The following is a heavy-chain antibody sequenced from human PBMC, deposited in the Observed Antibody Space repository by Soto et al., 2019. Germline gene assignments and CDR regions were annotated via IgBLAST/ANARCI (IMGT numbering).Heavy chain of an antibody. V-gene: IGHV3-23*01. D-gene: IGHD6-13*01. CDR1: GFTFSSYA. J-gene: IGHJ6*03. CDR2: ISGSGGST. Sequence: GGSLRLSCAASGFTFSSYAMSWVRQAPGKGLEWVSVISGSGGSTYYADSVKGRFTISRDNSKNTLYLQMSGLRAEDTAVYYCVKVGYYSSGHYYYYMDVWGKGTTVTVSS. CDR3: VKVGYYSSGHYYYYMDV.